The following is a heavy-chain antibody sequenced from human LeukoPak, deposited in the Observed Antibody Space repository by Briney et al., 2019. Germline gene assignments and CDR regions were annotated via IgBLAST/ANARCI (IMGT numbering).Heavy chain of an antibody. J-gene: IGHJ6*03. CDR3: ARDGGGYTYGGDYYYYMDV. CDR1: GGSINSGAHF. D-gene: IGHD5-18*01. V-gene: IGHV4-31*03. CDR2: IYYSGST. Sequence: PSETLSLTCTVSGGSINSGAHFWSWIRQHPGQGLGWIGHIYYSGSTHYNPSLKSRISMSVDASKNQFSLKLTSVTAADTAVYYCARDGGGYTYGGDYYYYMDVWGKGTTVTVSS.